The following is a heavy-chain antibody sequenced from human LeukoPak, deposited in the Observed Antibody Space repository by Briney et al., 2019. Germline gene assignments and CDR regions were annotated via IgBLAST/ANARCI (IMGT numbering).Heavy chain of an antibody. CDR1: GYTFTSYG. J-gene: IGHJ6*02. CDR3: ARTYYDFWSGSNGMDV. V-gene: IGHV1-18*01. D-gene: IGHD3-3*01. Sequence: VASVTVSCKASGYTFTSYGISWVRQAPGQGLEWMGWISAYNGNTNYAQKLQGRVTMTTDTSTSTAYMELRSLRSDDTAVYYCARTYYDFWSGSNGMDVWGQGTTVTVSS. CDR2: ISAYNGNT.